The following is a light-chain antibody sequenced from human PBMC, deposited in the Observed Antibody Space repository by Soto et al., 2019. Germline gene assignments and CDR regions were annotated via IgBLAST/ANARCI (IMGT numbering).Light chain of an antibody. CDR3: QQYNNWPPVT. J-gene: IGKJ1*01. CDR2: GAS. V-gene: IGKV3-15*01. CDR1: QSVSIN. Sequence: EIVMTQSPATLSVSPGERATLSCRASQSVSINLAWYHQKPGQAPRLLIYGASTRATGIPARFSGSGSGTEFTLTISSLQSEDFAVYYCQQYNNWPPVTFGQGTKVDIK.